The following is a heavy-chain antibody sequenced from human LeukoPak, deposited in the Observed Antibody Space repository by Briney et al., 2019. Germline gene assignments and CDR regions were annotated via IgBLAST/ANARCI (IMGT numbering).Heavy chain of an antibody. CDR1: GGSISSHY. Sequence: SETLSLTCTVSGGSISSHYWSWIRQPPGKGLEWIGYIYYSGSTNYNPSLKSRVTISVDTSTNQFSLKLSSVTAADTAVYYCARGTDYYDSSGYYYYYYMDVWGKGTTVTVSS. CDR3: ARGTDYYDSSGYYYYYYMDV. D-gene: IGHD3-22*01. V-gene: IGHV4-59*11. CDR2: IYYSGST. J-gene: IGHJ6*03.